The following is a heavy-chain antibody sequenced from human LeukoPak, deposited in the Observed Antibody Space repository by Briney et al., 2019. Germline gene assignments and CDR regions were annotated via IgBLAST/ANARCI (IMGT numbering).Heavy chain of an antibody. CDR2: ISGSGGST. CDR1: GFTFSSYA. V-gene: IGHV3-23*01. D-gene: IGHD6-19*01. J-gene: IGHJ5*02. Sequence: GGSLRLSCAASGFTFSSYAMSWVRQAPGKGLEWVSAISGSGGSTYYADSVKGRFTISRDNSKNTLYLQMNSLRAEDTAVYYCAKDLRLWLVVENWFDPWGQGTLVTVSS. CDR3: AKDLRLWLVVENWFDP.